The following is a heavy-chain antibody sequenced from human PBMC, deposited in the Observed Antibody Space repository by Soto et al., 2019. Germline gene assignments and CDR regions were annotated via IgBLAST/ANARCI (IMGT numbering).Heavy chain of an antibody. CDR3: ARENPYYDILTGYFRYYGMDV. CDR2: ISSSSSTI. D-gene: IGHD3-9*01. Sequence: GGSLRLSCAASGFIFRDWFMSWIRQAPGKGLEWISYISSSSSTIYYADSVKGRFTISRDNAKNSLYLQMNSLRAEDTAVYYCARENPYYDILTGYFRYYGMDVWGQGTTVTVSS. V-gene: IGHV3-11*04. CDR1: GFIFRDWF. J-gene: IGHJ6*02.